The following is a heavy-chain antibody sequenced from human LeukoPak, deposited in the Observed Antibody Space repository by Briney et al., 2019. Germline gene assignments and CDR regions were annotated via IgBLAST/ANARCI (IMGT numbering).Heavy chain of an antibody. CDR3: AKDASGSTDY. V-gene: IGHV3-23*01. J-gene: IGHJ4*02. D-gene: IGHD3-3*01. CDR1: GFTFGASW. CDR2: ISGSGGST. Sequence: GGSLRLSCAASGFTFGASWMSWVRQAPGKGLEWVSAISGSGGSTYYADSVKGRFTISRDNSKNTLYLQMNSLRAEDTAVYYCAKDASGSTDYWGQGTLVTVSS.